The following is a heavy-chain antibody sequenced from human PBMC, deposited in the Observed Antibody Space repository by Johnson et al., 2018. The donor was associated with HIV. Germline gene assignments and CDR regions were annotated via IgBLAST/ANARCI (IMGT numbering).Heavy chain of an antibody. J-gene: IGHJ3*01. CDR1: GFTFSSYA. Sequence: VQLVESGGGVVQPGRSLRLSCAASGFTFSSYAMHWVRQAPGKGLEWVSAIGTAGDTYYPGSVKGRFTISRENAKNSLYLQMNSLRAEDTAVYYCARDLAGTERGNAFDVWGQGTIATVSS. CDR3: ARDLAGTERGNAFDV. CDR2: IGTAGDT. V-gene: IGHV3-13*01. D-gene: IGHD1-1*01.